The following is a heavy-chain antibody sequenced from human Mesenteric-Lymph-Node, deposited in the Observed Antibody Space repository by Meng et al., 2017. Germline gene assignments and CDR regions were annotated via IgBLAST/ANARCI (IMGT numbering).Heavy chain of an antibody. CDR2: INHSGST. D-gene: IGHD3-22*01. CDR3: ARGPIITMIVVVEYYFDY. V-gene: IGHV4-34*01. CDR1: GGSFSGYY. J-gene: IGHJ4*02. Sequence: VPLQQWGTALLRPSDPLSLTCAVYGGSFSGYYWSWIRQPPGKGLEWIGEINHSGSTNYNPSLKSRVTISVDTSKNQFSLKLSSVTAADTAVYYCARGPIITMIVVVEYYFDYWGQGTLVTVSS.